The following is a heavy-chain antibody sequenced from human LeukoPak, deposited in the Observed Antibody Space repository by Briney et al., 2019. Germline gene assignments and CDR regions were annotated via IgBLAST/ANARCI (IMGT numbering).Heavy chain of an antibody. J-gene: IGHJ4*02. Sequence: ASVKVSCKASGYTFTGYYLHWVRQAPGQGLEWMGWINPNSGDTNYAQKFQGSGPMTRDTSITTAYMELSRLRSDDTAVYYCARGLYSSTWPFDYWGQGTLVSVSS. D-gene: IGHD6-13*01. CDR3: ARGLYSSTWPFDY. CDR2: INPNSGDT. CDR1: GYTFTGYY. V-gene: IGHV1-2*02.